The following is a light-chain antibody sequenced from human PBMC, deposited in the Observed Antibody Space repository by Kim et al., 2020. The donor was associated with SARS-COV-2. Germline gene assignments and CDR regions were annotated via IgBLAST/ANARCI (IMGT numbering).Light chain of an antibody. Sequence: SYELTQPPSVSVAPGKTATITCGGNSIGGKSVHWYQQKPGQAPLLAIYYDSHRPSGIPERFSGSNSGNTATLTISGVEAGDEADYYCQVWDSRNGQVLFGGGTKVTVL. CDR2: YDS. CDR1: SIGGKS. V-gene: IGLV3-21*04. J-gene: IGLJ2*01. CDR3: QVWDSRNGQVL.